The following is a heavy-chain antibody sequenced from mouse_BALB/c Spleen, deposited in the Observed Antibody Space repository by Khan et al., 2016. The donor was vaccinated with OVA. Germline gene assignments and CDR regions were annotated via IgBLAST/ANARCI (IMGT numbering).Heavy chain of an antibody. V-gene: IGHV3-2*02. CDR3: ASWWLLLRYPDYFDH. D-gene: IGHD1-1*01. Sequence: DVKLQESGPGLLKPSQSLSLTCTVTGYSITSDHAWNWIRQFPGNKPEWMAYISYSGSTTYSPSLRCRISINRDTSKNQFFLQLNSVTTDDTATYYCASWWLLLRYPDYFDHWGLGTTPTVSS. CDR2: ISYSGST. CDR1: GYSITSDHA. J-gene: IGHJ2*01.